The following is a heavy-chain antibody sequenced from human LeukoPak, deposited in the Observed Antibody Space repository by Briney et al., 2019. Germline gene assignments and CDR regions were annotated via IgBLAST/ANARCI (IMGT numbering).Heavy chain of an antibody. Sequence: SETLSLTCTVSGGSICSSSYYWGWIRQPPGKGLEWIGSIYYSGSTYYNPSLKSRVTISVDTSKNQFSLKLSSVTAADTAVYYCASSRNHYVWGSYRYTVPYYFDYWGQGTLVTVSS. D-gene: IGHD3-16*02. J-gene: IGHJ4*02. CDR1: GGSICSSSYY. CDR3: ASSRNHYVWGSYRYTVPYYFDY. CDR2: IYYSGST. V-gene: IGHV4-39*01.